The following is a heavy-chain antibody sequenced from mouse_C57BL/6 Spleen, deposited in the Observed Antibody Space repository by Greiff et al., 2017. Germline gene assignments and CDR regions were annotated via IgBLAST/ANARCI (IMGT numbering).Heavy chain of an antibody. CDR3: ARDYYGSSGDWYFDV. V-gene: IGHV1-82*01. J-gene: IGHJ1*03. CDR2: IYPGDGDT. Sequence: QVQLQQSGPELVKPGASVKISCKASGYAFSSSWMNWVKQRPGKGLEWIGRIYPGDGDTNYNGKFKGKATLTADKSSSTAYMQLSSLTSEDSAVYFCARDYYGSSGDWYFDVWGTGTTVTVSS. D-gene: IGHD1-1*01. CDR1: GYAFSSSW.